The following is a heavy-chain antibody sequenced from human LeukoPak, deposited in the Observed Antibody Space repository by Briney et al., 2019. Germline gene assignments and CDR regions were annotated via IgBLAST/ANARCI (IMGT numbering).Heavy chain of an antibody. V-gene: IGHV4-39*07. J-gene: IGHJ4*02. CDR3: ARGGGSPDY. CDR2: IYYIGST. D-gene: IGHD2-15*01. CDR1: GDSINRSPYY. Sequence: PSETLSLTCTVSGDSINRSPYYWGWVRQPPGKGLEWIGSIYYIGSTHYNPSLKRRLTISVDTSKNQFSLKLSSVTAADTAVYYCARGGGSPDYWGQGTLVTVSS.